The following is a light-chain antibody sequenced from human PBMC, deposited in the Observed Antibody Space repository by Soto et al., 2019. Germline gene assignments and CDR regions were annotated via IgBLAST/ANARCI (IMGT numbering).Light chain of an antibody. Sequence: MGMTQSPGTLSVSAGERATLSCRASQSISTNLAWYQQKPGQAPRLLIYDASTRATGIPARFSGSGSGTDFTLTISRLEPGDFAVYYCQQYRTFGQ. CDR1: QSISTN. J-gene: IGKJ1*01. CDR3: QQYRT. V-gene: IGKV3-15*01. CDR2: DAS.